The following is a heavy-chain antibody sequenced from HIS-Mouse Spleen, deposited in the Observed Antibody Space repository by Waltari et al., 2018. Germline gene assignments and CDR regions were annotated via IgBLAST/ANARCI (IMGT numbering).Heavy chain of an antibody. CDR2: IKHSGRT. CDR1: GGSFSGYY. V-gene: IGHV4-34*01. Sequence: QVQLQQWGAGLLKPSETLSLTCAVYGGSFSGYYWSWIRQPPGKGLEWIGEIKHSGRTNYNPSLKSRVTISVDTSKNQSSLKLSSVTAADTAVYYCARVGSSWTPFDYWGQGTLVTVSS. J-gene: IGHJ4*02. D-gene: IGHD6-13*01. CDR3: ARVGSSWTPFDY.